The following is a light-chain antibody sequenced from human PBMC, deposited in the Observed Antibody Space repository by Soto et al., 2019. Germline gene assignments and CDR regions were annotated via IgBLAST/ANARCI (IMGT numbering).Light chain of an antibody. V-gene: IGLV2-14*01. CDR3: ISYTRTSTYV. CDR1: SSDVGTYDY. Sequence: QSVLTQPASVSGSPGQSITISCTGTSSDVGTYDYVSWYQQYPGKAPKLMIYDVSNRPSGVSNRFSGSKSGNTASLTISGLQAEDEADYYCISYTRTSTYVSGAGTKVTVL. CDR2: DVS. J-gene: IGLJ1*01.